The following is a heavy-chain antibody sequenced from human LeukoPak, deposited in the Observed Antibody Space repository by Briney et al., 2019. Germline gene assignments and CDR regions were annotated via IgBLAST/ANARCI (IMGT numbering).Heavy chain of an antibody. D-gene: IGHD3-3*01. V-gene: IGHV1-69-2*01. CDR1: GYTFTDYY. CDR3: ATEEILRFLEWERPFDY. J-gene: IGHJ4*02. CDR2: VDSEDGET. Sequence: ASVKVSCKVSGYTFTDYYMHWVQQAPGKGLEWMGLVDSEDGETIYAEKFQGRVTITADTSTDTAYMELSSLRSEDTAVYYCATEEILRFLEWERPFDYWGQGTLVTVS.